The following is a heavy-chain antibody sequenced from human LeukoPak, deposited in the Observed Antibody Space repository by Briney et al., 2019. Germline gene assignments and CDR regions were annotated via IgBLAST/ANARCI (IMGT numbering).Heavy chain of an antibody. D-gene: IGHD3-10*01. Sequence: ASVKVSCKASGYTFTNSYIHWVRQAPGQVLEWMGLINPDGGNTNYAQNFQGRVTLTRDTSTSTVYMELSRLRSDDTAVYYCARVYYGRLIDIWGQGTMVTVSS. V-gene: IGHV1-46*01. J-gene: IGHJ3*02. CDR1: GYTFTNSY. CDR2: INPDGGNT. CDR3: ARVYYGRLIDI.